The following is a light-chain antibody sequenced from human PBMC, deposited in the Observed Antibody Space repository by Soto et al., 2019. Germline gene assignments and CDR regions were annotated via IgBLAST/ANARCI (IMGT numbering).Light chain of an antibody. J-gene: IGKJ2*01. V-gene: IGKV1-39*01. CDR3: QQSYSTPRT. Sequence: DIQMTQSPSSLSASVGDRVTITCRASQRISTYLNWYQQKPGQAPKLLIYAASSLQSGVPSSFSGSGSGIDFTLTISSLQPEDFATYYCQQSYSTPRTFGQGTKLEIK. CDR1: QRISTY. CDR2: AAS.